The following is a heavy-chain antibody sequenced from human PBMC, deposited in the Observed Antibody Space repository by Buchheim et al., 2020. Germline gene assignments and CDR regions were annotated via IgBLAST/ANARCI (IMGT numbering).Heavy chain of an antibody. CDR2: IKQDGSEK. J-gene: IGHJ6*02. D-gene: IGHD6-13*01. CDR3: ARATPSSSWYEGYYYGMDV. Sequence: VQLVESGGGLVKPGGSLRLSCAASGFTFSSYWMSWVRQAPGKGLEWVANIKQDGSEKYYVDSVKGRFTISRDNAKNSLYLQMNSLRAEDTAVYYCARATPSSSWYEGYYYGMDVWGQGTT. V-gene: IGHV3-7*01. CDR1: GFTFSSYW.